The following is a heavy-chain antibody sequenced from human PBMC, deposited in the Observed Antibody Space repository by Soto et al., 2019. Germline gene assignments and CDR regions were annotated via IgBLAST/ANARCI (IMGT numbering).Heavy chain of an antibody. CDR2: ISYDGSNK. CDR1: GFTFSSYG. CDR3: AKDPSSGYDSYYFDY. J-gene: IGHJ4*02. V-gene: IGHV3-30*18. Sequence: QVQLVESGGGVVQPGRSLRLSCAASGFTFSSYGMHWVRQAPGKGLEWVAVISYDGSNKYYADSVKGRFTISRDNSKNTLYLQMNSLRAEDTAVYYCAKDPSSGYDSYYFDYWGQGTLVTVSS. D-gene: IGHD5-12*01.